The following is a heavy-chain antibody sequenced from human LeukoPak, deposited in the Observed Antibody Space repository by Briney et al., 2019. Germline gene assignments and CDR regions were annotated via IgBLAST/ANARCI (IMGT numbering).Heavy chain of an antibody. D-gene: IGHD2-2*01. CDR1: GYTFPSYG. CDR3: ARDLIVPAAPCYFDY. Sequence: GASVKVSCKASGYTFPSYGISWVRPAPGQGLEWMGWISAYNGNTNYAQKLQGRITMTTDTSTSTAYMELRSLRSDDTAVYYCARDLIVPAAPCYFDYWGQGTLVTVSS. J-gene: IGHJ4*02. CDR2: ISAYNGNT. V-gene: IGHV1-18*04.